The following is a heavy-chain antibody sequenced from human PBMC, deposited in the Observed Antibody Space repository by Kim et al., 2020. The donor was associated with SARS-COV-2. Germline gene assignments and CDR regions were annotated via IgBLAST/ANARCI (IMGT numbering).Heavy chain of an antibody. CDR3: ARAIAGYFDY. J-gene: IGHJ4*02. V-gene: IGHV4-59*01. D-gene: IGHD3-10*01. CDR2: ST. Sequence: STNYNPSLNSRVTISVDTSKNQFSLKLSSVTAADTAVYYCARAIAGYFDYWGQGTLVTVSS.